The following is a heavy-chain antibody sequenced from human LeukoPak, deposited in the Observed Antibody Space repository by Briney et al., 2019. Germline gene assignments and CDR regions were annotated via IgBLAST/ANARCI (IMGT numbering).Heavy chain of an antibody. Sequence: GGSLRLSCAASGFTFSRYAMSWVRQAPGKGLEWVSAISGSSGTTYYADSVKGRFTISRDNSKSTLYLQMNSLRAEDTAVYYCAKGLRYSDNWGQGTLVTVSS. CDR2: ISGSSGTT. J-gene: IGHJ4*02. CDR3: AKGLRYSDN. CDR1: GFTFSRYA. D-gene: IGHD3-9*01. V-gene: IGHV3-23*01.